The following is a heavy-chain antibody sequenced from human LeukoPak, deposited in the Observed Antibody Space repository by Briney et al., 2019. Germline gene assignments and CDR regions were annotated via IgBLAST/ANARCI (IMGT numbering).Heavy chain of an antibody. D-gene: IGHD5-18*01. CDR2: IYHSGST. Sequence: PSETLSLTCAVSGGSISSSNWWSWGRPPPGKGLEWIGEIYHSGSTNYNPSLKSRVTISVDKSKNKFSLKLSSVTAADTAVYYCAREGYSYGHNYYYYYMDVWGKGTTVTVSS. CDR1: GGSISSSNW. J-gene: IGHJ6*03. CDR3: AREGYSYGHNYYYYYMDV. V-gene: IGHV4-4*02.